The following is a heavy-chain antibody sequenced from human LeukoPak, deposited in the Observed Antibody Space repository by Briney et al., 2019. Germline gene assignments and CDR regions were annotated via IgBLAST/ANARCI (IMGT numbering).Heavy chain of an antibody. CDR2: IYASGST. Sequence: PSETLSLTCTVSGGSISGYFWTWIRQPAGKGLEWLGRIYASGSTNYNPSLKSRVTMSVDTSKNQFSLKLSSVTAADTAVYYCARGRCSSTSCYAFDFDYWGQGTLVTVSS. CDR1: GGSISGYF. V-gene: IGHV4-4*07. J-gene: IGHJ4*02. CDR3: ARGRCSSTSCYAFDFDY. D-gene: IGHD2-2*01.